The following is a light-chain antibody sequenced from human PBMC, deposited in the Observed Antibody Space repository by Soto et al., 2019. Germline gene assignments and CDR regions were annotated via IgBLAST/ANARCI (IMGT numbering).Light chain of an antibody. Sequence: DIQMTQSPSSLSASVGDRVTITCRASQSISSYLNWYQQKPGKAPKLLIYAASSLQSGVPSRFSGRGSGTDFTLTISSLQPEDFAAYYCQQSYSTPITLGQGTRLEIK. CDR2: AAS. CDR3: QQSYSTPIT. J-gene: IGKJ5*01. V-gene: IGKV1-39*01. CDR1: QSISSY.